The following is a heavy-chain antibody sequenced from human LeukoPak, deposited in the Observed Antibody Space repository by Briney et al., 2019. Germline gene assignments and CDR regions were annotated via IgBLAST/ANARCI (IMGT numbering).Heavy chain of an antibody. CDR1: GFTFSSYS. Sequence: PGGSLRLSCAASGFTFSSYSMNWVRQAPGKGLEWVSSISSSSSYIYYADSVKGRFTISRDNAKNSLYLQMNSLRAEDTAVYYCAVATNPTRMVRGNIWGQGTLVTVSS. CDR2: ISSSSSYI. CDR3: AVATNPTRMVRGNI. D-gene: IGHD3-10*01. J-gene: IGHJ4*02. V-gene: IGHV3-21*01.